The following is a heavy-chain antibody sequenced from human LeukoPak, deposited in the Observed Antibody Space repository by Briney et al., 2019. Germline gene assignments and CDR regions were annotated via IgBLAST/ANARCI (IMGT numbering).Heavy chain of an antibody. CDR2: ISAYNGNT. J-gene: IGHJ6*03. CDR3: ARGLPTRTGSTSWNYYYYYMHV. CDR1: GYTFPSYG. Sequence: ASVKVSCKASGYTFPSYGISWVRQAPGQGLEWMGWISAYNGNTNYAQKLQGRVTMTTDTSTSTAYMELRSLRSDDTAVYYCARGLPTRTGSTSWNYYYYYMHVWGKGTTVTVSS. V-gene: IGHV1-18*01. D-gene: IGHD2-2*01.